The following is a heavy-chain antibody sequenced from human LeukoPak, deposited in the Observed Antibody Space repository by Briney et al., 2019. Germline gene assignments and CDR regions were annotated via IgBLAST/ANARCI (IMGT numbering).Heavy chain of an antibody. Sequence: GGSLRLSCTASGFTFGDYAMSWFRQAPGKGLEWVGFIRSKAYGGTTEYAASVKGRFTISRDDSKSIAYLQMNSLKTEDTAVYYCTRDLGIAAAGIIGWFDPWGQGTLVTVSS. J-gene: IGHJ5*02. CDR1: GFTFGDYA. D-gene: IGHD6-13*01. CDR3: TRDLGIAAAGIIGWFDP. V-gene: IGHV3-49*03. CDR2: IRSKAYGGTT.